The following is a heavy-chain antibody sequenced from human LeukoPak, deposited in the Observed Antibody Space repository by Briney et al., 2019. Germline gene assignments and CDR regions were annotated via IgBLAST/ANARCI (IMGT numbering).Heavy chain of an antibody. D-gene: IGHD2-15*01. CDR1: EFTFSSYW. V-gene: IGHV3-7*03. CDR3: ARDKSRYCSGGSCYNYYYYGMDV. CDR2: IKQDGGEK. J-gene: IGHJ6*02. Sequence: GGSLRLSCAASEFTFSSYWMSWVRQAPGKGLEWVANIKQDGGEKYYLDSVKGRFTISRDNAKNSLYLQMNSLRAEDTAVYYCARDKSRYCSGGSCYNYYYYGMDVWGQGTTVTVSS.